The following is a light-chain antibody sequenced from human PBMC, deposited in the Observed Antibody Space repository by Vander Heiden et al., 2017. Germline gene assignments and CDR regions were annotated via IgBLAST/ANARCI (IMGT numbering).Light chain of an antibody. J-gene: IGKJ1*01. CDR3: RQYYNYTWT. CDR2: AAS. Sequence: AIQMTQSPSSLSASVGDRVIITCRASQGIGSDLGWYQQKPGKAPKVLIYAASSLQSGVPSRFSGSGSGTDFTLTISSLQPEDFATYFCRQYYNYTWTFGQGTKVEIK. V-gene: IGKV1-6*01. CDR1: QGIGSD.